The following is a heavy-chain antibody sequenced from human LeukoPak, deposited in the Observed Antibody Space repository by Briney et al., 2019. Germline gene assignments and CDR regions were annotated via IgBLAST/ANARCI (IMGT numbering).Heavy chain of an antibody. J-gene: IGHJ4*02. D-gene: IGHD3-3*01. CDR1: GFTFSSYA. Sequence: PGGSLRLSCAASGFTFSSYAMHWVRQAPGKGLEWVAVISYDGSNKYYADSVKGRFTISRDNSKNTLYLQMNSLRAEDTAVYYCARPRGPFTIFGVVPFDYWGQGTLVTVSS. CDR3: ARPRGPFTIFGVVPFDY. CDR2: ISYDGSNK. V-gene: IGHV3-30*04.